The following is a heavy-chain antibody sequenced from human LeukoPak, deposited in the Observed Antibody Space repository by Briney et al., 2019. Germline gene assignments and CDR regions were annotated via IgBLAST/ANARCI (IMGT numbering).Heavy chain of an antibody. V-gene: IGHV4-4*02. D-gene: IGHD3-10*01. CDR1: GGSISSSYW. CDR3: ARVENGYYGSGSYYNPLDY. J-gene: IGHJ4*02. Sequence: SETLSLTCAVSGGSISSSYWWSWVRQPPGKGLEWIGEVYHSGSTNYSPSLKSRVTISVDTSKNQFSLKLSSVTAADTAVYYCARVENGYYGSGSYYNPLDYWGQGTLVTVSS. CDR2: VYHSGST.